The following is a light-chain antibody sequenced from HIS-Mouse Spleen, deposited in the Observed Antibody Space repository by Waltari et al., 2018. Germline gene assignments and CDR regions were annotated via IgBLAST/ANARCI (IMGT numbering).Light chain of an antibody. CDR2: QDS. V-gene: IGLV3-1*01. CDR3: QAWDSSYSV. J-gene: IGLJ2*01. Sequence: SYELTQPPSVSVSPGQTASITCSGDNLGAKYACWYQQKPCQSPVLVIYQDSKRPSGIPERFSGSNSGNTATLTISGTQAMDEADYYCQAWDSSYSVFGGGTKLTVL. CDR1: NLGAKY.